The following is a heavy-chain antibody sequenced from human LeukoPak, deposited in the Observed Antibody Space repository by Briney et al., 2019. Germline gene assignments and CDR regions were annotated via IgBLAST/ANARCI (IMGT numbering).Heavy chain of an antibody. Sequence: GRSLRLSCAASGFTFSSYGMHWVRQAPGKGLEWVAVISYDGSNKYYADSVKGRFTISRDNSKNTLYLQMNSLRAEDTAAYYCAKDSLITMVRGVVVNYYGMDVWGKGTTVTVSS. J-gene: IGHJ6*04. D-gene: IGHD3-10*01. CDR3: AKDSLITMVRGVVVNYYGMDV. CDR1: GFTFSSYG. CDR2: ISYDGSNK. V-gene: IGHV3-30*18.